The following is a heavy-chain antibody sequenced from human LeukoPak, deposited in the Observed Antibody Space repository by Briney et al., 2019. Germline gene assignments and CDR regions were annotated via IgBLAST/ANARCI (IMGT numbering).Heavy chain of an antibody. J-gene: IGHJ4*02. CDR1: GFTFSTYA. V-gene: IGHV3-30*04. Sequence: GGSLRLSCAASGFTFSTYAMHWVRQAPGKGLEWVAVLSYDGIYKYYADSVKGRFTVSRDTSKNTLYLQMSSLRDEDTALYYCARALTRTQLWPGFGYWGQGTLVTVSS. CDR2: LSYDGIYK. D-gene: IGHD1-1*01. CDR3: ARALTRTQLWPGFGY.